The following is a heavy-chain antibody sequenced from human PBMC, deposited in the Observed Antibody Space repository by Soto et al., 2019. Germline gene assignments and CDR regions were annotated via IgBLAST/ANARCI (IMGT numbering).Heavy chain of an antibody. J-gene: IGHJ4*02. CDR1: GYTLSSYG. CDR3: ARVTNITMVRGVIPPDY. D-gene: IGHD3-10*01. Sequence: ALVMGSCEGSGYTLSSYGIWSLRQAPGQGLEWMGWISAYNGNTNYAQKLQGRVTMTTDTSTSTAYMELRSLRSDDTAVYYCARVTNITMVRGVIPPDYWGQGTLVTVSA. CDR2: ISAYNGNT. V-gene: IGHV1-18*01.